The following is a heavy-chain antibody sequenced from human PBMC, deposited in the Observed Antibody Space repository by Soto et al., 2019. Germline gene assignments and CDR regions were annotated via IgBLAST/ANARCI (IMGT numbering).Heavy chain of an antibody. CDR1: GYTFINFD. D-gene: IGHD6-13*01. Sequence: VASVKVSCQASGYTFINFDISWVRQAAGQGLEGLGWMNPGSGKTGYASKFQGRVAMTREASTGTSHLELSSLTSDDTAVYYCARMASAGTLNWFDPWGQGTLVSVSS. CDR3: ARMASAGTLNWFDP. J-gene: IGHJ5*02. V-gene: IGHV1-8*02. CDR2: MNPGSGKT.